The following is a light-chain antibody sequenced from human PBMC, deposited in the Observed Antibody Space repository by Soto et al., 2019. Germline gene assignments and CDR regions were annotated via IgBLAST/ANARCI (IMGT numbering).Light chain of an antibody. V-gene: IGKV1-5*03. CDR1: QSISTW. Sequence: DIQMTQSPSTLSASVGDRVTITCRASQSISTWLAWYQQKPGKAPKLLIYKASSLRNGVPSSFSGSGSGTEFPLTIYSLQPDDFASYYCQQYNGYPHTFGQGTKLEIK. CDR2: KAS. J-gene: IGKJ2*01. CDR3: QQYNGYPHT.